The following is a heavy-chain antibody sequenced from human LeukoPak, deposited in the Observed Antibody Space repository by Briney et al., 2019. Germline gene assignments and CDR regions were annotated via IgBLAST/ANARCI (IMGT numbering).Heavy chain of an antibody. J-gene: IGHJ4*02. CDR2: IKSKTDGGTT. D-gene: IGHD3-22*01. V-gene: IGHV3-15*01. CDR1: GFIFSSYS. CDR3: TTDHWDSSGYKYDY. Sequence: GGSLRLSCAASGFIFSSYSMNWVRQAPGKGLEWVGRIKSKTDGGTTDYAAPVKGRFTISRDDSKNTLYLQMNSLKTEDTAVYYCTTDHWDSSGYKYDYWGQGTLVTVSS.